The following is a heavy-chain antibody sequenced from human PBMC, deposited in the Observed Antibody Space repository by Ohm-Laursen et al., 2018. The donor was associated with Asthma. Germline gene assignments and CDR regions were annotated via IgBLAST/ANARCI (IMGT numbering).Heavy chain of an antibody. V-gene: IGHV2-26*01. CDR2: IFSNDEK. CDR3: AHKAYSSSWRVSGYFDY. D-gene: IGHD6-13*01. J-gene: IGHJ4*02. CDR1: GFSLSNARMG. Sequence: TQTLTLTCTVSGFSLSNARMGVSWIRQPPGKALEWLAHIFSNDEKSYSTSLKSRLTITKDTSKNQVVLTMTNMDPVDTATYYCAHKAYSSSWRVSGYFDYWGQGTLVTVSS.